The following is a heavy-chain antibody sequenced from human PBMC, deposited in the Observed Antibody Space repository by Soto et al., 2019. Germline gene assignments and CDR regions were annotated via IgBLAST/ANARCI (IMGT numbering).Heavy chain of an antibody. CDR1: GFTFSSYS. D-gene: IGHD5-12*01. CDR3: AREDILGARSFDY. Sequence: EVQLVESGGALVQPGGSLRLSCAASGFTFSSYSMNWVRQAPGKGLEWLSYISSKSKTIFYADSVKGRFIISRANARDSLYLQMSSLRAEDTAVYYCAREDILGARSFDYWGQGTLVTVSS. CDR2: ISSKSKTI. J-gene: IGHJ4*02. V-gene: IGHV3-48*01.